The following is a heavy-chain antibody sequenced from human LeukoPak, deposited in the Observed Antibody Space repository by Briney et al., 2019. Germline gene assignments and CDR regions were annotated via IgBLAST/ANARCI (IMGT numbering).Heavy chain of an antibody. CDR2: IIPIFGTA. CDR1: GGTFSSYA. J-gene: IGHJ6*02. V-gene: IGHV1-69*13. Sequence: SVKVSCKASGGTFSSYAISWVRPAPGQGLEWMGGIIPIFGTAHYAQKFQGRVTITADESTSTAYMELSSLRSEDTAVYYCARDEGDFWSPVKPPIGDYYYGMDVWGQGTTVTVSS. D-gene: IGHD3-3*01. CDR3: ARDEGDFWSPVKPPIGDYYYGMDV.